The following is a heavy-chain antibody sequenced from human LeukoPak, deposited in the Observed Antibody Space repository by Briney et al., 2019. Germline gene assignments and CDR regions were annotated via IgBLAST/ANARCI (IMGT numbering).Heavy chain of an antibody. CDR1: GGSFSGYY. Sequence: PSETLSLTCAVYGGSFSGYYWSWIRQPPGKGLEWIGEINHSGSTNYNPSLKSRVTTSVDTSKNQFSLKLSSVTAADTAVYYCARVYCSSTSCYNWFDPWGQGTLVTVSS. CDR2: INHSGST. J-gene: IGHJ5*02. CDR3: ARVYCSSTSCYNWFDP. D-gene: IGHD2-2*01. V-gene: IGHV4-34*01.